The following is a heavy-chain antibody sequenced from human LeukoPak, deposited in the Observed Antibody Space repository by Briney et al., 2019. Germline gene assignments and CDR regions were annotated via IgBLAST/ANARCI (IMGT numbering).Heavy chain of an antibody. CDR3: ARYSSGWYEGNLDY. Sequence: VSVKVSCKASGYTFTSYDINWVRQATGQGLEWMGWMNPNSGNTGYAQKFQGRVTITRNTSISTAYMELSSLRSEDTAVYYCARYSSGWYEGNLDYWGQGTLVTVSS. J-gene: IGHJ4*02. V-gene: IGHV1-8*03. CDR1: GYTFTSYD. D-gene: IGHD6-19*01. CDR2: MNPNSGNT.